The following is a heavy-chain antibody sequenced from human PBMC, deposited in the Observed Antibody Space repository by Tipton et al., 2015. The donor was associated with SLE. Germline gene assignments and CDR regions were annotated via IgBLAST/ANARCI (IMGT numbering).Heavy chain of an antibody. CDR2: IHYGGTSSGRT. CDR1: GGSIGPYY. D-gene: IGHD6-19*01. J-gene: IGHJ4*02. CDR3: ARGVAERLGLDF. Sequence: TLSLTYTVSGGSIGPYYWNWIRQPPGKPLEWIGYIHYGGTSSGRTNYSPSLGSRVTMSVDPSKMQVSLKLSSMTAADTALYFCARGVAERLGLDFWGQGSPVTVSS. V-gene: IGHV4-59*01.